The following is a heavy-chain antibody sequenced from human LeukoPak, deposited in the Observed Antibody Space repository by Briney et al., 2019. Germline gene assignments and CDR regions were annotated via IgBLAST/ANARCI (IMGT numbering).Heavy chain of an antibody. CDR1: GFPFHDYA. V-gene: IGHV3-66*01. CDR3: ARYSGTFSNSYFDC. D-gene: IGHD1-26*01. Sequence: GGSLRLSCAASGFPFHDYAMHWVRQAPGQGLEWVSLIYSGRSTYYADSVKGRFIISRDNSKNTLYLQMNSLRAEDTAVYYCARYSGTFSNSYFDCWGQGTLVTVSS. CDR2: IYSGRST. J-gene: IGHJ4*02.